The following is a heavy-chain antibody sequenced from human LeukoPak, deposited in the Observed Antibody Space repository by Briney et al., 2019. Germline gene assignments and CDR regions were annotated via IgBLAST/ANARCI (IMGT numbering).Heavy chain of an antibody. CDR3: ARLRRSGYCSSTSCSTFDY. D-gene: IGHD2-2*02. CDR1: GYSFTSYW. Sequence: GESLMISSKGSGYSFTSYWIGWLRQMPAKGLEGMGIIYPGDSDTSYSPSFQGQVTISADKSISTAYLQWSSLKASDTAMYYCARLRRSGYCSSTSCSTFDYWGQGTLVTVSS. V-gene: IGHV5-51*01. J-gene: IGHJ4*02. CDR2: IYPGDSDT.